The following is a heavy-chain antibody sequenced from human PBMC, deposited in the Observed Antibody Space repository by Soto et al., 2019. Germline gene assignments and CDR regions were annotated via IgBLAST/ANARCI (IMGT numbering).Heavy chain of an antibody. CDR3: AXDSTLTSDQNYNYCGMDV. Sequence: ASVEFSCKESVYTLASYYMHWVRQTPGQGLEWLGIMNPSGGSTTYAQKFQGRITMTRDTSMSTVYMELSRLRSEDTAVYYCAXDSTLTSDQNYNYCGMDVWGQGTTVTVS. D-gene: IGHD4-17*01. CDR1: VYTLASYY. V-gene: IGHV1-46*01. J-gene: IGHJ6*02. CDR2: MNPSGGST.